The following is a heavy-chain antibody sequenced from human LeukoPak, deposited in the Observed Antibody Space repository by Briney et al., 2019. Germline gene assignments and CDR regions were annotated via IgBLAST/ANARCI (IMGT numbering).Heavy chain of an antibody. Sequence: AASVKVSCKVSGYTFTSYDINWVRQASGQGLEWMGWMNPNSAHTGYAQKFQGRVTMTRNTSISTAYMELSSLRSEDTAVYYCARAKGYYYDSSGYFGYWGQGTLVTVSS. CDR1: GYTFTSYD. V-gene: IGHV1-8*01. J-gene: IGHJ4*02. CDR3: ARAKGYYYDSSGYFGY. CDR2: MNPNSAHT. D-gene: IGHD3-22*01.